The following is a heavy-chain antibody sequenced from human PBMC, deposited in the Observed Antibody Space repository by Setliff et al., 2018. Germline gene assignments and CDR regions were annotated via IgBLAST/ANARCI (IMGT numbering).Heavy chain of an antibody. V-gene: IGHV3-30*04. CDR1: GFLYSNNA. CDR3: ASSSGGNYEAYFDY. CDR2: ISYDGTIT. D-gene: IGHD2-15*01. Sequence: PGGSLSLSCAASGFLYSNNAFHWFRQTPGKGLEWVAVISYDGTITHYVDSVKGRFSISRDNSQNTLYLQMNSLSPEDTALYYCASSSGGNYEAYFDYWGQGTLVTVSS. J-gene: IGHJ4*02.